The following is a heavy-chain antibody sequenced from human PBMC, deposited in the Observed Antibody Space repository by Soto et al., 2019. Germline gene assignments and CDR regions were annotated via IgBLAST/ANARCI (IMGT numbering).Heavy chain of an antibody. CDR2: IIPTFGTA. CDR1: GGTFSSYA. V-gene: IGHV1-69*01. CDR3: ARDQGELLRRHWFDP. Sequence: QVQLVQSGAEVKKPGSSVKVSCKASGGTFSSYAISWVRQAPGQGLEWMGGIIPTFGTANYAQKFQGRVTSTADEATSTAYMELSSLSTEDTAVYYGARDQGELLRRHWFDPWGQGTLVTVSS. D-gene: IGHD1-26*01. J-gene: IGHJ5*02.